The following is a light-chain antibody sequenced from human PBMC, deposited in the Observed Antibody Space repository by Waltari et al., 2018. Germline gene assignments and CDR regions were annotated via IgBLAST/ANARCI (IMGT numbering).Light chain of an antibody. CDR3: QQYNTFAS. CDR2: KTS. Sequence: DIQMTQSPSTLSASVGDTITITCRASQSISNYLTWYQQKPGKAPKLLIYKTSSSGSGVTSRFSGSGSVTEVTLTISSLQPDDSATYYCQQYNTFASFGPGSKLAI. V-gene: IGKV1-5*03. CDR1: QSISNY. J-gene: IGKJ2*03.